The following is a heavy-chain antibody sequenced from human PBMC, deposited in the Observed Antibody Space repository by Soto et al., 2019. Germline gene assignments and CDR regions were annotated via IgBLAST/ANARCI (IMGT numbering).Heavy chain of an antibody. D-gene: IGHD1-26*01. CDR1: GFTFSSYA. CDR2: ISYDGSNK. V-gene: IGHV3-30-3*01. CDR3: ARSLKVGSYYGEGFYYFDY. J-gene: IGHJ4*02. Sequence: PGGSLRLSCAASGFTFSSYAMHWVRQAPGKGLEWVAVISYDGSNKYYADSVKGRFTISRDNSKNTLYLQMNSLRAEDTAVYYCARSLKVGSYYGEGFYYFDYWGQGTLVTVSS.